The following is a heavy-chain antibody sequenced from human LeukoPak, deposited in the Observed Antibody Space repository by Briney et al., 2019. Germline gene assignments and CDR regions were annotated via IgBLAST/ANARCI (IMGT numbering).Heavy chain of an antibody. CDR1: GFTLSSYA. J-gene: IGHJ4*02. D-gene: IGHD2-15*01. Sequence: QSGGSLRLSCLASGFTLSSYAMDWVRQAPGQGLQWVSAVGTSADTYYADSVRGRFTISRDNSKNTLYLQMDSLRAEDTAIYYCTRKTPGRTPFDYWGQGILVTVSS. CDR2: VGTSADT. CDR3: TRKTPGRTPFDY. V-gene: IGHV3-23*01.